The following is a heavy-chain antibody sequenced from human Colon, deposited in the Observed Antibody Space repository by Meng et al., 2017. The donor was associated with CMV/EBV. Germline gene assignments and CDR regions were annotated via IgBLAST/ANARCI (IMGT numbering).Heavy chain of an antibody. V-gene: IGHV1-69*10. CDR1: GGTFSSYA. J-gene: IGHJ4*02. CDR3: ARDYDSSGYCDY. Sequence: SVKVSCKASGGTFSSYAISWVRQAPGQGLEWMGGIIPILGIANYAQKFQGRVTITADKSTSTAYMELSSLRSEDTAVYYCARDYDSSGYCDYWGQGTRVTVSS. CDR2: IIPILGIA. D-gene: IGHD3-22*01.